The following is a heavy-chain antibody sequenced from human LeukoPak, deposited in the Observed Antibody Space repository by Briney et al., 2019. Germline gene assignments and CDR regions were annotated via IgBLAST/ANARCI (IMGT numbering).Heavy chain of an antibody. CDR1: GYTFTSYG. CDR3: ARSRDPPYGGNAMFWFDP. D-gene: IGHD4-23*01. CDR2: ISVYNANT. V-gene: IGHV1-18*01. Sequence: ASVKVSCKASGYTFTSYGISWVRQAPGQGLEWMGWISVYNANTNYAQKFQGRVTMTTDTSTSTAYMELRSLRSDDTAVYYCARSRDPPYGGNAMFWFDPWGPGTLVTVSS. J-gene: IGHJ5*02.